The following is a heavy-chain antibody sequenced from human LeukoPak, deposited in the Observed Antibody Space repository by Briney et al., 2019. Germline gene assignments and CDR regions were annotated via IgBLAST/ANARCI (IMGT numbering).Heavy chain of an antibody. J-gene: IGHJ6*04. Sequence: GGSLRLSCAASGFTFRTYGVHWVREAPGKGLEWVAVVRYGGGNKHYADSEKGRFTISRDNSKNSLYLQMNSLRAEDTAVYYCAELGITMIGGVWGKGTTVAISS. CDR1: GFTFRTYG. V-gene: IGHV3-30*02. CDR2: VRYGGGNK. CDR3: AELGITMIGGV. D-gene: IGHD3-10*02.